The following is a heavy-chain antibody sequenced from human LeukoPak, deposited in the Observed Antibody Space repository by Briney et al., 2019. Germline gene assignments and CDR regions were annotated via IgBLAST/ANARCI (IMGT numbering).Heavy chain of an antibody. CDR2: ISYDGSNK. J-gene: IGHJ4*02. CDR3: AREIPGRIAADC. D-gene: IGHD2-15*01. V-gene: IGHV3-30*03. CDR1: GFTFSSYD. Sequence: GGSLRLSCAASGFTFSSYDMHWVRQAPGKGLEWVALISYDGSNKYYADSVKGRFTISRDNAKNSLFLQMNRLRGEDTAIYFCAREIPGRIAADCWGQGTLVTVSS.